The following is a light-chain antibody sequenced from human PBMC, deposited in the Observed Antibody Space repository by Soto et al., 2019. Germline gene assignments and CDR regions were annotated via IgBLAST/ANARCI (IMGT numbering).Light chain of an antibody. V-gene: IGLV2-14*01. Sequence: QSALTQPPSAAGSPGQSVTISCTGTSTDVGGYNYVSWYQQHPGKAPKLMIYEVSNRPSGVSHRFSGSKSGNTASLTISGLQAEDEGDYYCSSYTSSGTVLFGGGTKLTVL. CDR3: SSYTSSGTVL. CDR2: EVS. J-gene: IGLJ2*01. CDR1: STDVGGYNY.